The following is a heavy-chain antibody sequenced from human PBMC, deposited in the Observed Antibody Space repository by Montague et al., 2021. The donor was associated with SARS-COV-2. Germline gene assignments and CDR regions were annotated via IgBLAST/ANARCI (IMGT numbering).Heavy chain of an antibody. V-gene: IGHV4-59*01. D-gene: IGHD3-3*01. J-gene: IGHJ6*02. CDR3: ARSRRITNFGVGRSNYDGMDV. CDR1: GGSISSYY. Sequence: SETLSLTCTVSGGSISSYYWSWIWQPPGKGLELFGYVFFSGSTNYYSTLKIRVTISVDMSKNQFSLNLSSVSAAATAWYYCARSRRITNFGVGRSNYDGMDVWGQGTTVTVSS. CDR2: VFFSGST.